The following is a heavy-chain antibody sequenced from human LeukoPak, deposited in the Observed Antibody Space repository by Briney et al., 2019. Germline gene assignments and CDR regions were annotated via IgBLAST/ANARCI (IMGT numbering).Heavy chain of an antibody. J-gene: IGHJ4*02. D-gene: IGHD4-23*01. Sequence: GGSLRLSCGASGFTFSSQSMSWVRQAPGKGLEWLSYISSSGSAIYYADSVKGRFTISRDNAKNSLYLQMNSPRDEDTAVCYCARDEADGGRRGDYWGQGTLVTVSS. CDR2: ISSSGSAI. V-gene: IGHV3-48*02. CDR3: ARDEADGGRRGDY. CDR1: GFTFSSQS.